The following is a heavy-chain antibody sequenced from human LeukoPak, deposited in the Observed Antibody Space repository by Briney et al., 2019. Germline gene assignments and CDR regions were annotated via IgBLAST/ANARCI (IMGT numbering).Heavy chain of an antibody. D-gene: IGHD1-26*01. CDR2: INSDGSST. CDR1: GFTFRDYT. V-gene: IGHV3-74*01. CDR3: ARGGRGSFRYYYGMDV. J-gene: IGHJ6*02. Sequence: PGGSLRLSCAASGFTFRDYTMNWVRQAPGKGLVWVSRINSDGSSTSYADSVKGRFTISRDNAKNTLYLQMNSLRAEDTAVYYCARGGRGSFRYYYGMDVWGQGTTVTVSS.